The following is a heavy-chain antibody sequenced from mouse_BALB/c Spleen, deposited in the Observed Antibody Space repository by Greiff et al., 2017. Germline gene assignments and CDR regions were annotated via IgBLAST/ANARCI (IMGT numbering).Heavy chain of an antibody. CDR1: GFTFSSYG. D-gene: IGHD2-4*01. V-gene: IGHV5-6*01. CDR2: ISSGGSYT. CDR3: ARQGITTRIYAMDY. J-gene: IGHJ4*01. Sequence: EVQLVESGGDLVKPGGSLKLSCAASGFTFSSYGMSWVRQTPDKRLEWVATISSGGSYTYYPDSVKGRFTISRDNAKNTLYLQMSSLKSEDTAMYYCARQGITTRIYAMDYWGQGTSVTVSS.